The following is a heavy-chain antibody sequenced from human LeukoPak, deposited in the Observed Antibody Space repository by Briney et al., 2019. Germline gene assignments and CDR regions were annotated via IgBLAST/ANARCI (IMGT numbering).Heavy chain of an antibody. J-gene: IGHJ6*03. D-gene: IGHD3-10*01. CDR1: GFTVSSSY. CDR3: ARGEYYYYYYMDV. V-gene: IGHV3-66*02. Sequence: GGSLRLSCAASGFTVSSSYMSWVRQAPGKGLEWVSVIYSSGSTYYADSVKGRFTISRDNSKNTLYPQMNSLRAEDTAVYYCARGEYYYYYYMDVWGKGTTVTVSS. CDR2: IYSSGST.